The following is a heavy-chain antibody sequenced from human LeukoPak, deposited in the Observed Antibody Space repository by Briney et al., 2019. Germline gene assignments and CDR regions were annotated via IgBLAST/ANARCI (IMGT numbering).Heavy chain of an antibody. Sequence: RAGESLKISCKGSGYRFTSYWIGWVRPIPGKGLEWMGIIYPGDSDTRYSPSFQGQVTISADKSISTAYLQWSSLKASDTAMYYCARVPYDYYMDVWGKGTTVTVSS. V-gene: IGHV5-51*01. CDR1: GYRFTSYW. J-gene: IGHJ6*03. CDR2: IYPGDSDT. CDR3: ARVPYDYYMDV.